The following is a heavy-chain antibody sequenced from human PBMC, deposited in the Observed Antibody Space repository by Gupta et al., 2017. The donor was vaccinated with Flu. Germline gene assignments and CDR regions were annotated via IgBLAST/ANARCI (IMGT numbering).Heavy chain of an antibody. CDR2: IHYSGTT. D-gene: IGHD2-21*01. CDR3: ARKMSLYSFPNSFDV. Sequence: QVQLHGSGPRLVKPSETLSLTCNVSGGSMSPFSWSWIRQPPGKGPEWIGNIHYSGTTNYSPSLENRLTMSLSTSKNQFSLNLTAVTGADTAVYFCARKMSLYSFPNSFDVWGQGMMVTVSS. J-gene: IGHJ3*01. CDR1: GGSMSPFS. V-gene: IGHV4-59*12.